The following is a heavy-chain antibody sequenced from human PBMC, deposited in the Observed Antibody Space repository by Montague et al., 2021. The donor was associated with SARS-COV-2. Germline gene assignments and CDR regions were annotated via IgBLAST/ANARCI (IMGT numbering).Heavy chain of an antibody. CDR1: GGSMSSYH. D-gene: IGHD3-16*01. CDR2: VSYRGST. V-gene: IGHV4-59*13. CDR3: ARDVRYYYDQ. J-gene: IGHJ4*02. Sequence: SETLSLTCSVSGGSMSSYHWFWIRQPPGKGMEWIGYVSYRGSTNYNLSLNSRVTISLDTSKNRFPLTVTSVTAADTAVYYCARDVRYYYDQWGQGILVTVSS.